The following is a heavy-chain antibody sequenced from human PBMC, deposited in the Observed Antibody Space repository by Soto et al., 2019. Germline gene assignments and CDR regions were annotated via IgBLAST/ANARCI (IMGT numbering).Heavy chain of an antibody. Sequence: GGSLRLSCAASGFTFSRYDMHWVRQVTGKGLEWVSTIGFTGDIYYLGSVKGRFTISRENAKNSLFLQMNNLRAGDTAVYYCARGVLRGSSWGIQIAAFDIWGQGTMVTVSS. CDR2: IGFTGDI. CDR1: GFTFSRYD. CDR3: ARGVLRGSSWGIQIAAFDI. J-gene: IGHJ3*02. D-gene: IGHD6-13*01. V-gene: IGHV3-13*01.